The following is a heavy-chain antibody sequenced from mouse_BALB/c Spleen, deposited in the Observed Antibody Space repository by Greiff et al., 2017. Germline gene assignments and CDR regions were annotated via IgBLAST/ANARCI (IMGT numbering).Heavy chain of an antibody. Sequence: VQRVESGAELVRPGTSVKISCKASGYAFTNYWLGWVKQRPGHGLEWIGDIYPGSGNTYYNEKFKGKATLTADKSSSTAYMQLSSLTSEDSAVYFCAREGAGSRRVYAMDYWGQGTSVTVSS. CDR3: AREGAGSRRVYAMDY. V-gene: IGHV1-63*01. CDR2: IYPGSGNT. J-gene: IGHJ4*01. CDR1: GYAFTNYW. D-gene: IGHD1-1*01.